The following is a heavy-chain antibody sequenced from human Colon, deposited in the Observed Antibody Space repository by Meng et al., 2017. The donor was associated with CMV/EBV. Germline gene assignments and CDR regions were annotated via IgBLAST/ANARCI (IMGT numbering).Heavy chain of an antibody. D-gene: IGHD4-23*01. CDR2: IYYSGS. V-gene: IGHV4-59*11. CDR1: GDSLRSHY. CDR3: ARRSPPHNFGGKRGHYFDD. Sequence: SETLSLTCTVSGDSLRSHYWSWIRQPPGKGLEWVGDIYYSGSNYNPSLKSRVTMSVDTSKNRFSLSLSSVTAADTAVYYCARRSPPHNFGGKRGHYFDDWGQGTVVTVSS. J-gene: IGHJ4*02.